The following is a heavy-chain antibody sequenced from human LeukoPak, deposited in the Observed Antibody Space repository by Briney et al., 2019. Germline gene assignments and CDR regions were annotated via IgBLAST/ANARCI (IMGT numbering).Heavy chain of an antibody. J-gene: IGHJ4*02. D-gene: IGHD1-26*01. CDR2: ISSSSSTI. V-gene: IGHV3-48*04. Sequence: GGSLRLSCAASGFTFSSYSMSWVRQAPGKGLEWVSFISSSSSTIYYADSVKGRFTISRDNAKNSLYLQMNSLRAEDTAVYYCARDRGGSYFAIDYWGQGTLVTVSS. CDR1: GFTFSSYS. CDR3: ARDRGGSYFAIDY.